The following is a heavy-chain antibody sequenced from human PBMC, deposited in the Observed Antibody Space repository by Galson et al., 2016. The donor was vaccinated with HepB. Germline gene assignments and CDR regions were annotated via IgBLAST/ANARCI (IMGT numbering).Heavy chain of an antibody. CDR2: IAGDGSEK. CDR3: AKGWKQWLVSFGYRVNDAFDI. J-gene: IGHJ3*02. D-gene: IGHD6-19*01. CDR1: GFTFSFSVYW. Sequence: SLRLSCAASGFTFSFSVYWMSWVRPAPGKGLEWVANIAGDGSEKYYVDSVKGRFTISRDNAKNSLYLQMISLKTEDTAVYYCAKGWKQWLVSFGYRVNDAFDIWGQGTMVTVSS. V-gene: IGHV3-7*05.